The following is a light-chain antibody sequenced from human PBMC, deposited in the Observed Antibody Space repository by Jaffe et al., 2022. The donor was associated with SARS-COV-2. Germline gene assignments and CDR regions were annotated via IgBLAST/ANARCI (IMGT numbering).Light chain of an antibody. CDR2: AAS. CDR3: QVHNNWPPFT. Sequence: EVLLTQSPATLSVSPGEGATLSCRASQTIGSNLAWYQQKPGQAPRLLIYAASTRATGIPARFSGSGSGTEFALTITRLQSEDFAVYYCQVHNNWPPFTFGQGTKLEMK. CDR1: QTIGSN. J-gene: IGKJ2*01. V-gene: IGKV3-15*01.